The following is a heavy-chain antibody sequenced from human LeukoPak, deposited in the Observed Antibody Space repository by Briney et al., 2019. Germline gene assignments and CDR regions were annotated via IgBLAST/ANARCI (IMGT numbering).Heavy chain of an antibody. CDR1: GFTFSSYA. V-gene: IGHV3-23*01. CDR3: AREAIVVVPAAMRKYYGMDV. CDR2: ISGSGGST. D-gene: IGHD2-2*01. J-gene: IGHJ6*02. Sequence: GGSLRLSCAASGFTFSSYAMSWVRQAPGKGLEWVSAISGSGGSTYYADSVKGRFTISRDNSKNTLYLQMNSLRAEDTAVYYCAREAIVVVPAAMRKYYGMDVWGQGTTVTVSS.